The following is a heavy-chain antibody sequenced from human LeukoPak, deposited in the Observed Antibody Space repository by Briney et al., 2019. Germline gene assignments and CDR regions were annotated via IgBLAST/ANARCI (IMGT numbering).Heavy chain of an antibody. CDR2: IYDTRNT. CDR3: ARTQSQSGSYRYYFAY. Sequence: SETLSLTCTVSGGSVGRGGYYWSWIRQPPGGGLEWIGDIYDTRNTNYNPSLKSRVTMSLDPSKNQFSLKLNSVTAADTAVYYCARTQSQSGSYRYYFAYWGQGTLVTVSS. CDR1: GGSVGRGGYY. J-gene: IGHJ4*02. V-gene: IGHV4-61*08. D-gene: IGHD1-26*01.